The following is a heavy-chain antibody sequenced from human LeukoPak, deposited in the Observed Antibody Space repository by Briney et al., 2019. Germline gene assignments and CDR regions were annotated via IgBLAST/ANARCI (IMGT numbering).Heavy chain of an antibody. V-gene: IGHV3-48*03. CDR1: GFTFSSYE. D-gene: IGHD1-26*01. Sequence: PGGSLRLSCAVSGFTFSSYEMNWVRQAPGKWLEWVSYISSSGSAIYYADSVKGRFTISRDNAKHSLYLQMNSLRAEDTAVYYCARARSGSYYAFDIWGQGTMVTVSS. CDR2: ISSSGSAI. J-gene: IGHJ3*02. CDR3: ARARSGSYYAFDI.